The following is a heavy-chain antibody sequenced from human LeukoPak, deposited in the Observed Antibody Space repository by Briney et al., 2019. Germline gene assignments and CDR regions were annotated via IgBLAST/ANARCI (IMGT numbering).Heavy chain of an antibody. D-gene: IGHD5-18*01. CDR1: GGSLTSPGYF. V-gene: IGHV4-31*03. CDR2: IFYNGTT. Sequence: SQTLSLTCSVSGGSLTSPGYFWTWISQYPGRGLEWIGNIFYNGTTYYNPSFRGRVTVSGDTSKNRFSLNLNSVTAADTAVYYCARDRMDTALAFFFDYWGQGTLVTVSS. CDR3: ARDRMDTALAFFFDY. J-gene: IGHJ4*02.